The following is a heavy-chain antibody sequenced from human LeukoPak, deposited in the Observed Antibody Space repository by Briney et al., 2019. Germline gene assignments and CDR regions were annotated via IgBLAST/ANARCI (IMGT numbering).Heavy chain of an antibody. Sequence: GASVKVSCMASGYTFTSYDINWVRQATGQGLEWMGWMNPNSGNTGYAQKFQGRVTITRNTSISTAYMELSSLRSEDTAVYYCARGGHCSSTSCYRSEFDPWGQGTLVTVSS. CDR2: MNPNSGNT. CDR1: GYTFTSYD. CDR3: ARGGHCSSTSCYRSEFDP. V-gene: IGHV1-8*03. D-gene: IGHD2-2*01. J-gene: IGHJ5*02.